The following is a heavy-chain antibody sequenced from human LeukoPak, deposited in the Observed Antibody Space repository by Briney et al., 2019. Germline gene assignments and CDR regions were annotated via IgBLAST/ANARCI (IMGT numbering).Heavy chain of an antibody. D-gene: IGHD3-10*01. CDR2: ISAYNGNT. V-gene: IGHV1-18*01. CDR1: GYTFTSYG. CDR3: ARVEYYGSGSLNWFDP. J-gene: IGHJ5*02. Sequence: ASVKASCKASGYTFTSYGISWVRQAPGQGLEWMGWISAYNGNTSYAQKLQGRVTMTTDTSTITAYKELRSLRSDDTAVYYCARVEYYGSGSLNWFDPWGQGTLVTVSS.